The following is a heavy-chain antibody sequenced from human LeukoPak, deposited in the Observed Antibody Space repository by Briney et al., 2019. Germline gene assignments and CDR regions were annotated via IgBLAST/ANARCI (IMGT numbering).Heavy chain of an antibody. Sequence: GGSLRLSCAASGFTFSSSAMSWVRLAPGKGLEWVSGISGSDGSTYYADSVKGRFTISRDNSKNTLFLQMDSLRAEDTAVYYCAKDSAKKYDDYWGQGTLVTVSS. CDR1: GFTFSSSA. CDR3: AKDSAKKYDDY. J-gene: IGHJ4*02. V-gene: IGHV3-23*01. D-gene: IGHD3-10*01. CDR2: ISGSDGST.